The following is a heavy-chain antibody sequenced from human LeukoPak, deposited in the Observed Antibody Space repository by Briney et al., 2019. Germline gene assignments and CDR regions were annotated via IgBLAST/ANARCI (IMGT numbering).Heavy chain of an antibody. J-gene: IGHJ4*02. CDR2: IGTAGNT. CDR3: ASSKSYSSGWTDFDY. D-gene: IGHD6-19*01. V-gene: IGHV3-13*01. CDR1: GFTFSSHD. Sequence: GGSLRLSCAASGFTFSSHDKHWIRQPTGKGLEWVSVIGTAGNTYYADSVKGRFTISRENAKNSLYLQMDHLRAGDTAVYYCASSKSYSSGWTDFDYWGQGTLVAVSS.